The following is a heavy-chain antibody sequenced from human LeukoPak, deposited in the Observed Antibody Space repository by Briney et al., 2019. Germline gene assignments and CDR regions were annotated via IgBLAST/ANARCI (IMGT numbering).Heavy chain of an antibody. J-gene: IGHJ4*02. Sequence: GGSLRLSCAASGFTFSSYSMNWVRQAPGKGLEWVSSISSSSSYIYYADSVKGRFTISRDNAKNSLYLQMNSLRAEDTAVYYCARRGAAAGTEGSFDYWGQGTLVTVSS. CDR2: ISSSSSYI. CDR1: GFTFSSYS. CDR3: ARRGAAAGTEGSFDY. D-gene: IGHD6-13*01. V-gene: IGHV3-21*01.